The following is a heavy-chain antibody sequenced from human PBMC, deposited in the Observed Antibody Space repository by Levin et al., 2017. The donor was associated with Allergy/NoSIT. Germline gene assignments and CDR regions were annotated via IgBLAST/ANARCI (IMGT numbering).Heavy chain of an antibody. Sequence: PSETLSLTCAVYGGSFSGYYWSWIRQPPGKGLESIGEISHSGSTTYNPSLKNRVTISVDTSKNQFSLKLHSVTAADTAVYYCARETTANDYWGQGTLVTVSS. D-gene: IGHD2/OR15-2a*01. J-gene: IGHJ4*02. V-gene: IGHV4-34*01. CDR3: ARETTANDY. CDR2: ISHSGST. CDR1: GGSFSGYY.